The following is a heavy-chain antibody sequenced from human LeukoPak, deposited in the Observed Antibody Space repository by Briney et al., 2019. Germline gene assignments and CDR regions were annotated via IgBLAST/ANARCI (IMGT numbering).Heavy chain of an antibody. CDR1: GFTFRSYG. CDR2: ISGSGDST. J-gene: IGHJ4*02. D-gene: IGHD2-2*01. V-gene: IGHV3-23*01. CDR3: AKSFRSTSLDY. Sequence: GGSLRLSCGASGFTFRSYGMTWVRQAPGKGLEWVSAISGSGDSTYYADSVKGRFTISRDNSRNTLYLQMNSLRAGDTAVYYCAKSFRSTSLDYWGQGTLVTVSS.